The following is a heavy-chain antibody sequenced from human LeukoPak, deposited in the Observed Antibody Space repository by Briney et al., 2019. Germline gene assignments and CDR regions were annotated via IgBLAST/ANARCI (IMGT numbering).Heavy chain of an antibody. V-gene: IGHV3-30*19. CDR3: VRSPYYYDTSGYLGAFDI. J-gene: IGHJ3*02. CDR1: GFTFSSYG. CDR2: ISYDGTIE. D-gene: IGHD3-22*01. Sequence: GGSLRLSCAASGFTFSSYGMHWVRQAPGKGLEWVAVISYDGTIEYYADSVKGRFTMSRDSSKNTVYLQMNSLRTEDTAVYYCVRSPYYYDTSGYLGAFDIWGQGTMVTVSS.